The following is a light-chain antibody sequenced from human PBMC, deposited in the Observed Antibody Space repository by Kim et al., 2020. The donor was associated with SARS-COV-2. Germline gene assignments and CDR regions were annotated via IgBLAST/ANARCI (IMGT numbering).Light chain of an antibody. CDR3: QSYDSSLNGRV. Sequence: QSVLTQPPSVSGAPGQRVTISCTGSSSNIGAGYDVHWYQQLPGTAPKLLIYGNSNRPSGVPDRFSGSKSGTSASLAITGLQAEDEADYYCQSYDSSLNGRVFGGGTQLTF. CDR1: SSNIGAGYD. J-gene: IGLJ3*02. CDR2: GNS. V-gene: IGLV1-40*01.